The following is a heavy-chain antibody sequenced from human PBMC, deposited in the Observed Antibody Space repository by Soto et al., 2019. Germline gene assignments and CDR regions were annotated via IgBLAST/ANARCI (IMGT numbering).Heavy chain of an antibody. D-gene: IGHD4-17*01. CDR3: ARGRGDYGDYGGIYYYYGMDV. CDR2: INHSGST. V-gene: IGHV4-34*01. J-gene: IGHJ6*02. Sequence: QVQLQQWGAGLLKPSETLSLTCAVYGGSFSGYYWSWIRQPPGKGLEWIGEINHSGSTNYNPSLKCRVTISVDTSKNQFSLKLSSVTAADTAVYYCARGRGDYGDYGGIYYYYGMDVWGQGTTVTVSS. CDR1: GGSFSGYY.